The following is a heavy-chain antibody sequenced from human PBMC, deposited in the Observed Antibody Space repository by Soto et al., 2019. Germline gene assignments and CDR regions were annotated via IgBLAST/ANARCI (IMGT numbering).Heavy chain of an antibody. V-gene: IGHV1-69*01. J-gene: IGHJ6*02. D-gene: IGHD6-13*01. CDR2: SIPIFGTA. Sequence: QVQLVQAGAEVKKPGSSVKVSCKASGGTFSASSISWVRQSPGQGLEGMGGSIPIFGTAHYAQKFQGRVTITADESTSTTYMELRSLRSEDTAVYYCATGGQHRKVSNYYGMDVWGQGTTVTVSS. CDR1: GGTFSASS. CDR3: ATGGQHRKVSNYYGMDV.